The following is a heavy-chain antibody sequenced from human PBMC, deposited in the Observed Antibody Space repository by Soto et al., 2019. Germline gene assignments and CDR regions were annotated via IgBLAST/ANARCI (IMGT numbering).Heavy chain of an antibody. CDR3: AREEYYYGSGAFFDY. CDR1: GVTFSSYT. J-gene: IGHJ4*02. Sequence: QVQLVQSGAEVKKPGSSVKVSCKASGVTFSSYTISWVRQAPGQGLEWMGRIIPILGIANYAQKFQGRVTITADKSTSTAYMELSSLRSEDTAVYYCAREEYYYGSGAFFDYWGQGTLVTVSS. D-gene: IGHD3-10*01. V-gene: IGHV1-69*08. CDR2: IIPILGIA.